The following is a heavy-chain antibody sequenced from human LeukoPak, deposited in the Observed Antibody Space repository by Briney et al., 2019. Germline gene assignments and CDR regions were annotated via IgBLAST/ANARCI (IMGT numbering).Heavy chain of an antibody. CDR3: AKDVWFGVNWSDP. J-gene: IGHJ5*02. CDR1: GFTFSSYW. CDR2: INSDGRST. V-gene: IGHV3-74*01. Sequence: GGSLRLSCAASGFTFSSYWMHWVRQAPGKGLVWVSRINSDGRSTSYADSVKGRFTISRDNTKNTLYLQMNSLRAEDTAVYYCAKDVWFGVNWSDPWGQGTLVTVSS. D-gene: IGHD3-10*01.